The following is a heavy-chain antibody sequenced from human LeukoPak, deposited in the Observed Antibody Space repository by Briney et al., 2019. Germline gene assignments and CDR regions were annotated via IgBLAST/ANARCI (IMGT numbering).Heavy chain of an antibody. CDR3: ASGYSYGSADY. J-gene: IGHJ4*02. D-gene: IGHD5-18*01. Sequence: PGRSLRLSCAASGFTFDGYAMHWVRQAPGKGLEWVSGISWNSGSIGYADSVKGRFTISRDNAKNSLYLQMNSLRAEDTALYYCASGYSYGSADYWGQGTLVTVSS. CDR2: ISWNSGSI. V-gene: IGHV3-9*01. CDR1: GFTFDGYA.